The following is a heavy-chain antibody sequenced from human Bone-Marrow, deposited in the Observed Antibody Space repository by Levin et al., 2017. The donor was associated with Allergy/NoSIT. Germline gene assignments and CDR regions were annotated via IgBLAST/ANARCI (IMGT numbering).Heavy chain of an antibody. CDR3: ATVNNLSDYYFDY. D-gene: IGHD4-17*01. V-gene: IGHV7-4-1*02. Sequence: ASVKVSCRASGYMFTSFAMNWVRQAPGQGLEWMGWINTNTTRPTYAQGLTGRFVFSLDTSVSTAYLQISGLEADDTAVYFCATVNNLSDYYFDYWGQGTLVTVSS. J-gene: IGHJ4*02. CDR2: INTNTTRP. CDR1: GYMFTSFA.